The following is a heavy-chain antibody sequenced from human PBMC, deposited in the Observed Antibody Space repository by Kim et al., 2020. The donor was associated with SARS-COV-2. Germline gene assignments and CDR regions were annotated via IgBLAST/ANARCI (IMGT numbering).Heavy chain of an antibody. J-gene: IGHJ6*02. V-gene: IGHV1-69*06. CDR1: GGTFSSYA. CDR2: IIPIFGTA. D-gene: IGHD2-2*01. CDR3: ARGGETEDIVVVPAPADYYYYYGMDV. Sequence: SVKVSCKASGGTFSSYAISWVRQAPGQGLEWMGGIIPIFGTANYAQKFQGRVTITADKSTSTAYMELSSLRSEDTDVYYCARGGETEDIVVVPAPADYYYYYGMDVWGQGTTVTVSS.